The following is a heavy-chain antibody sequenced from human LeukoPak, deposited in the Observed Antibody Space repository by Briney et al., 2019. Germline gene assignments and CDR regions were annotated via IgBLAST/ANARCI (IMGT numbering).Heavy chain of an antibody. Sequence: SETLSLTCAVYGGSFSGYYWSWIRQPPGKGLEWIGEINHSGSTNYNPSLKSRVTISVDTSKNQFSLKLSSVTAADTAVYHCARGATVTTTPFDYWGQGTLVTVSS. D-gene: IGHD4-17*01. J-gene: IGHJ4*02. CDR1: GGSFSGYY. V-gene: IGHV4-34*01. CDR3: ARGATVTTTPFDY. CDR2: INHSGST.